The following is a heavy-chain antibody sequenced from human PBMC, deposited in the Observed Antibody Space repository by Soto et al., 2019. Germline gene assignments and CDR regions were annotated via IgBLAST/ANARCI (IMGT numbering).Heavy chain of an antibody. CDR1: GLSINSNYF. V-gene: IGHV4-39*07. Sequence: PSETLSLTCAVSGLSINSNYFWGWIRQTPGRGLEWIGSIYFGGDTNYNPSLESRVTISVDTSKNQFSLKVSSVTAADTAVYYCARGGYGGNSGLGHLDSWGQGTLVTVSS. D-gene: IGHD2-21*02. J-gene: IGHJ4*02. CDR2: IYFGGDT. CDR3: ARGGYGGNSGLGHLDS.